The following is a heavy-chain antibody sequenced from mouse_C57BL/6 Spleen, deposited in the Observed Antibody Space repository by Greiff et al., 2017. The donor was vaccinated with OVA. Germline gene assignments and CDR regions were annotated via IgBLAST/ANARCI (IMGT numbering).Heavy chain of an antibody. CDR3: ARNPYGRVLYYAMDY. CDR1: GFSLTSYG. CDR2: IWSGGST. J-gene: IGHJ4*01. D-gene: IGHD1-1*01. V-gene: IGHV2-2*01. Sequence: VKLVESGPGLVQPSQSLSITCTVSGFSLTSYGVHWVRQSPGTGLEWLGVIWSGGSTDYNAAFISRLSISKDNSKSQVFFKMNSLQADDTAIYYCARNPYGRVLYYAMDYWGQGTSVTVSS.